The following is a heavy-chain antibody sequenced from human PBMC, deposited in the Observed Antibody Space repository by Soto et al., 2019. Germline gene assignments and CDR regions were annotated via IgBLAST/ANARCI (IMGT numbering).Heavy chain of an antibody. Sequence: GGSLRLSYAASEFTVSCSYMSWVRHAPGKGLEWVSVIYRGGSTYYADSLKGRYTIYRDDSKNTLYLQMNSLRSEDTPVYYCARDLGVAGEERGWFDPWGQGTLFTVS. CDR3: ARDLGVAGEERGWFDP. D-gene: IGHD6-19*01. V-gene: IGHV3-53*01. CDR1: EFTVSCSY. J-gene: IGHJ5*02. CDR2: IYRGGST.